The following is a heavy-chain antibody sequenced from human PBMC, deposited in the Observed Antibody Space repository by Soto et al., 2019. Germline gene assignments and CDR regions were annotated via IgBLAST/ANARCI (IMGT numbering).Heavy chain of an antibody. V-gene: IGHV4-4*02. CDR2: IYHSGST. CDR1: GGSISSSNW. CDR3: ARDCGDIVVVPAARGFDP. D-gene: IGHD2-2*01. J-gene: IGHJ5*02. Sequence: QVQLQESGPGLVKPSGTLSLTCAVSGGSISSSNWWSWVRQPPGKGLEWIGEIYHSGSTNYNPSLKSRVTISVDTSKNQFSLKLSSVTAADTAVYYCARDCGDIVVVPAARGFDPWGQGTLVTVSS.